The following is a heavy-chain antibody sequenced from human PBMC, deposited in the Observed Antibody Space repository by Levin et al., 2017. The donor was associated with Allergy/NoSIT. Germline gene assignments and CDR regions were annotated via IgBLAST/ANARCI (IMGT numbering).Heavy chain of an antibody. CDR3: ARGAESAPFDY. CDR2: IRNKANSYTT. Sequence: GGSLRLSCAASGFTFSDHYMDWVRQAPGKGLEWVGRIRNKANSYTTEYAASVKGRFTISRDDSKNSLYLQMNSLKTEDTAVYYCARGAESAPFDYWGQGTLVTVSS. D-gene: IGHD6-25*01. J-gene: IGHJ4*02. V-gene: IGHV3-72*01. CDR1: GFTFSDHY.